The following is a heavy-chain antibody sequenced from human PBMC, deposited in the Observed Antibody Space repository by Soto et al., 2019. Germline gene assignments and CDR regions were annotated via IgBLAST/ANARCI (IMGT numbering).Heavy chain of an antibody. CDR1: GYSFTSYW. D-gene: IGHD1-1*01. CDR2: VDPSDSYT. Sequence: GESLKISWKGSGYSFTSYWIHWVRQMPGKGLEWMGRVDPSDSYTNYSPSFQGHVTISADKSISTAYLQWSSLKASDTAMYYCARLKTTYDFDYWGQGTLVTVSS. J-gene: IGHJ4*02. CDR3: ARLKTTYDFDY. V-gene: IGHV5-10-1*01.